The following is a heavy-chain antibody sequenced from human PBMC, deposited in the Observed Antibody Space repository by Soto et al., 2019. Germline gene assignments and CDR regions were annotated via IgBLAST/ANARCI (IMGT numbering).Heavy chain of an antibody. CDR2: INPDTGGT. Sequence: ASLKVSCKASGYTFTGYYIHWVRQAPGQGLEWMGWINPDTGGTDYTQKFQGWVTMTRDTSITTAYMELSSLKSDDTAIYFCARAVARDGSSWYRGGYDSWGQGTLVTVSS. CDR3: ARAVARDGSSWYRGGYDS. D-gene: IGHD6-13*01. CDR1: GYTFTGYY. V-gene: IGHV1-2*04. J-gene: IGHJ4*02.